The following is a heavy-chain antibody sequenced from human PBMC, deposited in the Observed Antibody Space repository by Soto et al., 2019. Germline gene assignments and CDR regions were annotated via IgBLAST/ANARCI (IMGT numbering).Heavy chain of an antibody. CDR3: ATRSTDYYFY. Sequence: GGSLRLSCAVSGLTFSSFEMDWVRQAAGKGPEWISYISRGATTTYYADSVRGRFTNSRDDAENSVFLQMDSLRVEDTAIYFCATRSTDYYFYWGQGTLVTAPQ. CDR1: GLTFSSFE. V-gene: IGHV3-48*03. CDR2: ISRGATTT. J-gene: IGHJ4*02. D-gene: IGHD3-9*01.